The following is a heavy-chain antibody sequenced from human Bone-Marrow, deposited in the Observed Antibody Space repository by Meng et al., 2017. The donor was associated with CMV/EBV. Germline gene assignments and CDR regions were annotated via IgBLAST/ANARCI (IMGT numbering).Heavy chain of an antibody. V-gene: IGHV1-18*01. J-gene: IGHJ6*02. CDR3: ARDTPYSSSWYIPYYYYYGMDV. CDR2: ISAYNGNT. Sequence: YGISWVRQAPGQGLEWMGWISAYNGNTNYAQKLQGRVTMTTDTSTSTAYMELRSLRSDDTAVYYCARDTPYSSSWYIPYYYYYGMDVWGQGTMVTVSS. D-gene: IGHD6-13*01. CDR1: YG.